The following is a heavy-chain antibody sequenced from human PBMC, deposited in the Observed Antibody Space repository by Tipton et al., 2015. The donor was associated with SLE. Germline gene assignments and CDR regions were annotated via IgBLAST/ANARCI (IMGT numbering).Heavy chain of an antibody. D-gene: IGHD6-13*01. CDR3: AQVAAAGPTGDY. CDR1: GGSFSGYY. Sequence: PSLTCAVYGGSFSGYYWSWIRQPPGKGLEWIGEINHSGSTNYNPSLKSRVTISVDTSKNQFSLKLSSVTAADTAVYYCAQVAAAGPTGDYWGQGTLVTVSS. CDR2: INHSGST. V-gene: IGHV4-34*01. J-gene: IGHJ4*02.